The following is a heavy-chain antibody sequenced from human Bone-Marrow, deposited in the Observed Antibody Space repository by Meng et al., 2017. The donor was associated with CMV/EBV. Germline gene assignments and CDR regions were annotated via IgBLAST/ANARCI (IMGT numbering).Heavy chain of an antibody. J-gene: IGHJ3*02. V-gene: IGHV3-30*02. CDR1: GFTFSSYG. CDR2: IRYDGNSK. CDR3: ARGPTREYSSSWGALDI. Sequence: GESLKISCAASGFTFSSYGMFWVRQAPGKGLEWVAFIRYDGNSKYYADSLKGRFTISRDNSKNTLYLQMNSLRAGDTAVYYCARGPTREYSSSWGALDIWGQGTMVTVSS. D-gene: IGHD6-13*01.